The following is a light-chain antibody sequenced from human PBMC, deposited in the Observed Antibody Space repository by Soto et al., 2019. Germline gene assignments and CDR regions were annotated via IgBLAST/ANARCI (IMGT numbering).Light chain of an antibody. CDR2: YKSDSDK. J-gene: IGLJ3*02. CDR3: MIWHSSAWV. Sequence: QAVVTQPSSLSASPGASASLTCTLRSGINVGTYRIYWYQQKPGSPPQYLLRYKSDSDKQQGSGVPSRFSGSKDASANAGILLISGLQSEDEADYYCMIWHSSAWVFGGGTKVTVL. CDR1: SGINVGTYR. V-gene: IGLV5-45*03.